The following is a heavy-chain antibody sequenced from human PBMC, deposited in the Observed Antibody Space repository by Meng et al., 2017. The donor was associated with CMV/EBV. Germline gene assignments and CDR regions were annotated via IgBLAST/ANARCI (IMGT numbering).Heavy chain of an antibody. CDR3: ARDGKSIVGATHFDY. Sequence: SGGTFRSYAISWLRQAPGQGLEWMGGIIPIFGTANYAQKFQGRVTITADESTSTAYMELSSLRSEDTAVYYCARDGKSIVGATHFDYWGQGTLVTVSS. V-gene: IGHV1-69*01. CDR2: IIPIFGTA. CDR1: GGTFRSYA. D-gene: IGHD1-26*01. J-gene: IGHJ4*02.